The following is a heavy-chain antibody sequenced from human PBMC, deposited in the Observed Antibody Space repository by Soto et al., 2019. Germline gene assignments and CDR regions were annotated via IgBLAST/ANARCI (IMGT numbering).Heavy chain of an antibody. CDR1: GFKFSDYS. CDR3: ARGSAYSFDY. J-gene: IGHJ4*02. V-gene: IGHV3-48*01. Sequence: EVQLVESGGGLVQPGGSLRLSCTASGFKFSDYSMNWVRQAPGKGLEWASYIGTSSSTVYYAYSVEGRFSISRDNAKNSLYLQMNSLRAEDTAVYYCARGSAYSFDYWGQGILVTVSP. CDR2: IGTSSSTV. D-gene: IGHD2-15*01.